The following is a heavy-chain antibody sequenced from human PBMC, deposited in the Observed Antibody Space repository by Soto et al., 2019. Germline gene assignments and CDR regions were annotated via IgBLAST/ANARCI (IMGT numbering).Heavy chain of an antibody. CDR1: GYTFTSND. CDR2: MSPKSGDT. Sequence: QVQLVQSGAEVKKPGASVKVSCKGSGYTFTSNDINWVRQATGQGFEWMGWMSPKSGDTGYAQKFQGRVTMTRDTSISTAYMELSSLRSEDTAVYYCAGGPPNLGFDFWGQGTLVTVSS. D-gene: IGHD7-27*01. V-gene: IGHV1-8*01. CDR3: AGGPPNLGFDF. J-gene: IGHJ4*02.